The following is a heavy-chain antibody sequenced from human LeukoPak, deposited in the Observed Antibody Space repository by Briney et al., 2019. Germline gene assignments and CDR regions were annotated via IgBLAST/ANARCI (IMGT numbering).Heavy chain of an antibody. D-gene: IGHD3-22*01. CDR1: GYSFTSYW. CDR3: ARSAGYYDSSGSHRNWFDP. Sequence: PGGSLKISCKGSGYSFTSYWIGWVRQMPGKGLEWMGIIYPGDSDTRYSPSFQGQVTISADKSISTAYLQWSSLKASDTAMYYCARSAGYYDSSGSHRNWFDPWGQGTLVTVSS. J-gene: IGHJ5*02. V-gene: IGHV5-51*01. CDR2: IYPGDSDT.